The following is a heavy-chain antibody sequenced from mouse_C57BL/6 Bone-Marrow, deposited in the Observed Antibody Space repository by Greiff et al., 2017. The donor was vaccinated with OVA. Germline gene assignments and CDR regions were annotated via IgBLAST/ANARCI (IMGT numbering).Heavy chain of an antibody. V-gene: IGHV1-74*01. CDR1: GYTFTSYW. Sequence: QVQLQQPGAELVKPGASVKVSCKASGYTFTSYWMHWVKQRPGQGLEWIGRIHPSDSDTNYNQKFKGKATLTVDKSASTAYMQLNSLTSEDSAVYYCEIGCYLLWQRGFAYWGQGTLVTVSA. CDR2: IHPSDSDT. CDR3: EIGCYLLWQRGFAY. J-gene: IGHJ3*01. D-gene: IGHD2-1*01.